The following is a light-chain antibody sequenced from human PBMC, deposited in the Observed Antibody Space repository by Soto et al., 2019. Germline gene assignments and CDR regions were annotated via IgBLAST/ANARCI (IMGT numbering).Light chain of an antibody. J-gene: IGKJ1*01. V-gene: IGKV1-6*01. CDR1: QDIRNY. CDR3: LQDRSHFWT. Sequence: AIQVTQSPTSLSASVGYRFTITCRSSQDIRNYLGWYQQKPGKAPQLLIYGASSLQRGVSSRFSGSGFGTDFTLTISSLQPEDSATYYCLQDRSHFWTFGQGTTVDIK. CDR2: GAS.